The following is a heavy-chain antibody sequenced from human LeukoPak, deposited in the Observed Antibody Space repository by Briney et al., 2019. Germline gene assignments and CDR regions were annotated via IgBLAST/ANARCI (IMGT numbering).Heavy chain of an antibody. V-gene: IGHV3-74*01. CDR2: ISSDGSST. CDR1: GFTFINYW. CDR3: ARGGRYAYFLDY. J-gene: IGHJ4*02. D-gene: IGHD3-16*01. Sequence: GGSLRLSCAASGFTFINYWMHWVRQAPGKGLVWVARISSDGSSTSYAESVKGRFTISRDNAKNTVYVHMNSLRDEDTAVYYCARGGRYAYFLDYWGQGTQVTVSS.